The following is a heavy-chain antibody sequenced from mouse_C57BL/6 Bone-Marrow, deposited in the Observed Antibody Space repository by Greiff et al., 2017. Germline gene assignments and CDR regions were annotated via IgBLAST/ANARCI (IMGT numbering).Heavy chain of an antibody. CDR2: INYDGSST. CDR3: ARVTTVVATRLWYFDV. J-gene: IGHJ1*03. V-gene: IGHV5-16*01. CDR1: GFTFSDYY. D-gene: IGHD1-1*01. Sequence: EVQLVESEGGLVQPGSSMKLSCTASGFTFSDYYMAWVRQVPEKGLEWVANINYDGSSTYYLDSLKSRFIISRDNAKNILYLQMSSLKSEDTATYYCARVTTVVATRLWYFDVWGTGTTVTVSS.